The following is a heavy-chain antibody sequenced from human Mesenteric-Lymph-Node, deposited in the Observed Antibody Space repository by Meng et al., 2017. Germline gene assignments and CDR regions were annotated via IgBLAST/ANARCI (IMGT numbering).Heavy chain of an antibody. V-gene: IGHV4-4*02. CDR1: GGSISSSNW. CDR2: IYHSGST. D-gene: IGHD4-17*01. CDR3: ARDRGTTVSSNFDY. Sequence: SETLSLTCAVSGGSISSSNWWSWVRQPPGKGLEWTGEIYHSGSTNYNPSLKSRVTISVDKSKNQFSLKLSSVTAADTAVYYCARDRGTTVSSNFDYWGQGTLVTVSS. J-gene: IGHJ4*02.